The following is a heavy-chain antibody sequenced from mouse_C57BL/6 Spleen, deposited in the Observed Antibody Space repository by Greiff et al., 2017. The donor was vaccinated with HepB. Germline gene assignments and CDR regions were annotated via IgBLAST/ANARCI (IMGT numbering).Heavy chain of an antibody. CDR3: TTSTGYYYGSSYGYFDV. CDR2: IDPEDGDT. Sequence: EVKLMESGAELVRPGASVKLSCTASGFNIKDYYMHWVKQRPEQGLEWIGRIDPEDGDTEYAPKFQGKATMTADTSSNTAYLQLSSLTSEDTAVYYCTTSTGYYYGSSYGYFDVWGTGTTVTVSS. J-gene: IGHJ1*03. V-gene: IGHV14-1*01. D-gene: IGHD1-1*01. CDR1: GFNIKDYY.